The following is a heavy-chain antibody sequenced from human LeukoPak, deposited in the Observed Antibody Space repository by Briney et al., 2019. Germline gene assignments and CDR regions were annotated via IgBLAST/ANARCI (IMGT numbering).Heavy chain of an antibody. D-gene: IGHD3-3*01. V-gene: IGHV3-49*04. CDR1: GFTFGDYS. CDR2: IRRKGYGGTT. J-gene: IGHJ6*04. Sequence: GGSLRLSCTASGFTFGDYSLSWVRQAPEKGLEWVGFIRRKGYGGTTEYAPSVKGRFIISRDDSKSTAYLQMNSLKTEDTAVYYCTRDHDFWSGPFDVWGKGTTATVSS. CDR3: TRDHDFWSGPFDV.